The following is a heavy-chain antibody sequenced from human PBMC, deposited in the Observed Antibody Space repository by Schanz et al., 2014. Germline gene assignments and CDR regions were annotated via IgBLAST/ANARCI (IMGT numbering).Heavy chain of an antibody. CDR2: MYINSGST. V-gene: IGHV3-53*01. CDR1: GFTVNTNY. CDR3: ARDGGRDGYNLAFDV. Sequence: EVQLVESGGGLIQPGGSLRLSCAVSGFTVNTNYMSWVRQAPGKGLEWISSMYINSGSTQYADSVKGRFIISRDSSKNPLFLQMNGLRAEDTAVYFCARDGGRDGYNLAFDVWGQGTLVTVSS. J-gene: IGHJ3*01. D-gene: IGHD5-12*01.